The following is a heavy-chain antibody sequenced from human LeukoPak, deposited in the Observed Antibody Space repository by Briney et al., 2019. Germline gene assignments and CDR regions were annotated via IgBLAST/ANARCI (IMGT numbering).Heavy chain of an antibody. CDR3: ARAGDYGGKPDAFDI. J-gene: IGHJ3*02. CDR2: INPSGGST. CDR1: GYTFNDYY. V-gene: IGHV1-46*02. Sequence: AAVKVSCKASGYTFNDYYMHWVRQAPGQGLEWMGIINPSGGSTSYAQKFQGRVTMTRDTSTSTVYMELSSLRSEDTAVYYCARAGDYGGKPDAFDIWGQGTMVTVSS. D-gene: IGHD4-23*01.